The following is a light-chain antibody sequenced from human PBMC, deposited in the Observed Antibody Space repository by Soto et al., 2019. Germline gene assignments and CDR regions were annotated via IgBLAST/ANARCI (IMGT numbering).Light chain of an antibody. J-gene: IGKJ4*01. CDR2: GAS. CDR3: QQYGSSPPLT. Sequence: LTQSPGTLSLSPGQRATLSCRDSQSISSKYLAWYQQRPGQAPRLLIHGASNRATGIPDRFSGSGSGTDFTLTINRLEPEDFPVYYCQQYGSSPPLTFGGGTKLEIK. CDR1: QSISSKY. V-gene: IGKV3-20*01.